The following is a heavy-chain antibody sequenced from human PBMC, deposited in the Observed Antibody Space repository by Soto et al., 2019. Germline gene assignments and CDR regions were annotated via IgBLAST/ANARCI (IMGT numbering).Heavy chain of an antibody. Sequence: PSETLSLTCTVSGGSISSGDYYWSWIRQPPGKGLEWIGYIYYSGSTYYNPSLKSRVTISVDTSKNQFSLKLSSVTAADTAVYYCARQPATTYGSAGPPDVWGQGTTVTVSS. CDR3: ARQPATTYGSAGPPDV. D-gene: IGHD3-10*01. V-gene: IGHV4-39*01. CDR2: IYYSGST. J-gene: IGHJ6*02. CDR1: GGSISSGDYY.